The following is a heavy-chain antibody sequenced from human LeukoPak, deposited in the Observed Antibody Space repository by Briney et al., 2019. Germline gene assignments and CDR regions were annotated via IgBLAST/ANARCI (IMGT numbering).Heavy chain of an antibody. CDR1: GFSFSSYG. J-gene: IGHJ4*02. D-gene: IGHD5-24*01. CDR2: ISYDGRNK. CDR3: ASEDGHNPNLGFDY. V-gene: IGHV3-30*03. Sequence: GGSLRLSCAASGFSFSSYGMHWVRQAPGKGLEWVAVISYDGRNKYYADSVKDRFTISRDTSKNTLYLQMNSLRAEDTAVYYCASEDGHNPNLGFDYWGQGTLVTVSS.